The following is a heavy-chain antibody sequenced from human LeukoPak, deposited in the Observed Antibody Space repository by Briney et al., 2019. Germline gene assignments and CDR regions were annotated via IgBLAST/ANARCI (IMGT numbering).Heavy chain of an antibody. J-gene: IGHJ2*01. D-gene: IGHD5-12*01. CDR3: ARESGSNWYFDL. CDR1: GFTFSSYD. V-gene: IGHV3-13*01. CDR2: IGTAGDT. Sequence: GGSLRLSCAASGFTFSSYDMHWVRQATGKGLEWVSAIGTAGDTYYPGSVKGRFTISRENAKNSLYLQMNSLRAGDTAVYYCARESGSNWYFDLWGRGTLVTVSS.